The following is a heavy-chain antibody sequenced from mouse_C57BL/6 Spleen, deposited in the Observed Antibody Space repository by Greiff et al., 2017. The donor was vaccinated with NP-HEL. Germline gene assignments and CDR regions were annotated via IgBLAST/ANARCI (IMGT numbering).Heavy chain of an antibody. Sequence: EVQLQQSVAELVRPGASVKLSCTASGFNIKNTYMHWVKQRPEQGLEWIGRIDAANGNTKYAPKFQGKATITADTSSNTAYLQHSSLTSEDTAIYYCAPPLYDGPYYFDYWGQGTTLTVSS. V-gene: IGHV14-3*01. J-gene: IGHJ2*01. CDR2: IDAANGNT. D-gene: IGHD2-3*01. CDR3: APPLYDGPYYFDY. CDR1: GFNIKNTY.